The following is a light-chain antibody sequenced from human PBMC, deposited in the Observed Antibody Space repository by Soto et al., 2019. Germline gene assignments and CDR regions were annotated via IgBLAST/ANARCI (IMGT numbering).Light chain of an antibody. CDR1: SSDVGGYNY. CDR3: SSYSGTYYHYV. J-gene: IGLJ1*01. CDR2: EVS. V-gene: IGLV2-8*01. Sequence: QSALTQPPSASGSFGQSVTISCTGTSSDVGGYNYVSWYQQYPGKAPKLMIYEVSERPSGVPDRFSGSKSGNTASLTVSGLQADDEADYYCSSYSGTYYHYVFGTGTKVTVL.